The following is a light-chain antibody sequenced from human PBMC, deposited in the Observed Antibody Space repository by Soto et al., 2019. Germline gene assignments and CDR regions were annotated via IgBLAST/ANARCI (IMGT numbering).Light chain of an antibody. J-gene: IGKJ1*01. CDR3: QQYGSSPWT. Sequence: EIVLTQSPGTLSLSPGERATLSCRASQSVSSSWLAWYQQKPGQAPRLLIYGASSRATGIPDRVSGSGSGTDFTLTISRLETEDFAVYYCQQYGSSPWTFGQGTKVEIK. CDR1: QSVSSSW. V-gene: IGKV3-20*01. CDR2: GAS.